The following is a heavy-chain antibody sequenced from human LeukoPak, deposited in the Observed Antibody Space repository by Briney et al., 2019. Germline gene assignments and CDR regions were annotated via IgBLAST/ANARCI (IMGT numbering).Heavy chain of an antibody. Sequence: SETLSLTCTVSGGSVSSGSYYWSWIRQSPGRGLEWIGYIYYSGSTYYNPSFKSRVTMSVDTSKNQFSLKLGSVTAADTAVYYCARGLQIFDFWGQGTLVTVSS. CDR3: ARGLQIFDF. CDR1: GGSVSSGSYY. V-gene: IGHV4-31*03. CDR2: IYYSGST. J-gene: IGHJ4*02.